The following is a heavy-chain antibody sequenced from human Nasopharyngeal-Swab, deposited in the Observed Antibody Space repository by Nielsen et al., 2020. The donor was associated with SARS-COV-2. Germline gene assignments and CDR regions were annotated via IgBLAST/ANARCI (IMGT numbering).Heavy chain of an antibody. CDR3: ANIGWTYDFWSGSNDY. CDR1: GFTFSSYA. V-gene: IGHV3-23*01. Sequence: GESLKISCAASGFTFSSYAMSWVRQAPGKGLEWVSGISGSGGSTYYADSVKGRFTISRDNSKNTLYLQMNSLRAEDTAVYYCANIGWTYDFWSGSNDYWGQGTLVTVSS. CDR2: ISGSGGST. J-gene: IGHJ4*02. D-gene: IGHD3-3*01.